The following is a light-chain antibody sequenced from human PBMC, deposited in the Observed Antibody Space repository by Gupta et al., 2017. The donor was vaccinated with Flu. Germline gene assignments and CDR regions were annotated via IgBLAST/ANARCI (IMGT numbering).Light chain of an antibody. J-gene: IGKJ1*01. Sequence: EIVMTQSPATLSVSPGERATLSYRASQSVSSNLAWYQQKPGQAPRLLIYGASTRATGIPARFSGSGSGTEFTLTISSLQSEDFAVYYCQQYNNWPQTFVQGTKVEIK. CDR3: QQYNNWPQT. CDR1: QSVSSN. V-gene: IGKV3-15*01. CDR2: GAS.